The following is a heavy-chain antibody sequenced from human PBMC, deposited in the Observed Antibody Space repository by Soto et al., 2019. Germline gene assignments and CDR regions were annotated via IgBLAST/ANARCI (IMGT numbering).Heavy chain of an antibody. Sequence: SETLSLTCTVSGGSISSGDYYWSWIRQPPGKGLEWIGYIYSSASTYYIPSLRSRIVISVNTSENQFSLKMNSVTAADTAVYYCARDQRGYGSGKILKWGFDSWGQGTLVTVSS. V-gene: IGHV4-30-4*01. CDR3: ARDQRGYGSGKILKWGFDS. CDR1: GGSISSGDYY. D-gene: IGHD3-10*01. J-gene: IGHJ5*01. CDR2: IYSSAST.